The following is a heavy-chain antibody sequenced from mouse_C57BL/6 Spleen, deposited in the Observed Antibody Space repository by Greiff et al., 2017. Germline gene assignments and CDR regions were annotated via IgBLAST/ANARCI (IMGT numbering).Heavy chain of an antibody. CDR1: GYTFTSYW. Sequence: VKLKQPGAELVKPGASVKLSCKASGYTFTSYWMHWVKQRPGRGLGWIGRIDPNSGGTKYNEKFKSKATLTVDKPSSTAYMQLSSLTSEDSAVYYCAREVVATDWYFDVWGTGTTVTVSS. CDR3: AREVVATDWYFDV. CDR2: IDPNSGGT. V-gene: IGHV1-72*01. J-gene: IGHJ1*03. D-gene: IGHD1-1*01.